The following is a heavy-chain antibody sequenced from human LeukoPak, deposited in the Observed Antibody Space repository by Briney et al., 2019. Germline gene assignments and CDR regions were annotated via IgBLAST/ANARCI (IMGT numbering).Heavy chain of an antibody. V-gene: IGHV3-30*02. D-gene: IGHD2-21*01. CDR2: IRYDGSNK. CDR3: AKEDCGGDCRSYYFDY. J-gene: IGHJ4*02. CDR1: GFTFSSYG. Sequence: GGSLRLSCAASGFTFSSYGMHWVRQAPGKGLEWVAFIRYDGSNKYYADSVKCRFTISRDNSKNTLYLQMNSLRAEDTAVYYCAKEDCGGDCRSYYFDYWGQGTLVTVSS.